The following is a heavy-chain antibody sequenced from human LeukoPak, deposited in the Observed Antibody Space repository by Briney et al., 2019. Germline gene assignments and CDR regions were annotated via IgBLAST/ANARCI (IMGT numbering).Heavy chain of an antibody. Sequence: ASVKVSCKASGYTFTGYYMRWVRQAPGQGLEWMGWINPNSGDTKYAQKFQGRVTMTRDTSISTAYMELSTLRSDDTAVYYCATQRGSYLWGTDFDYWGQGTLVTVSS. J-gene: IGHJ4*02. CDR1: GYTFTGYY. D-gene: IGHD3-16*01. V-gene: IGHV1-2*02. CDR2: INPNSGDT. CDR3: ATQRGSYLWGTDFDY.